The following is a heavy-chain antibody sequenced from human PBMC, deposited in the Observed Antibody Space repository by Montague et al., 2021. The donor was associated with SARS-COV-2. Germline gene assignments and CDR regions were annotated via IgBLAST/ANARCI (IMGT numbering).Heavy chain of an antibody. J-gene: IGHJ4*02. V-gene: IGHV4-61*02. D-gene: IGHD5-18*01. Sequence: TLSLTCTVPGGSISRGYYYWSWIRLPAGKGLEWIGRIYRSGSPNYXXXVESRVVLSVDTSRNQLSMKMTSVTAADTAMYYCARGVDTGVVTVTGGFDSWGQGTLVIVSS. CDR3: ARGVDTGVVTVTGGFDS. CDR2: IYRSGSP. CDR1: GGSISRGYYY.